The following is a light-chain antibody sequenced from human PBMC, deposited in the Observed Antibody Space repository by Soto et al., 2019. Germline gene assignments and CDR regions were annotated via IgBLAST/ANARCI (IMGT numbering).Light chain of an antibody. CDR2: GAS. CDR1: QSVSSSY. CDR3: QQYGCSPLT. J-gene: IGKJ4*01. Sequence: EIVLTQSPGTLSMSPGERATLSCRASQSVSSSYLAWYQQKPGQAPSLLISGASSRATGIPDRFSGSGSGTDFTLSISRLEPEDFAVYYCQQYGCSPLTFGGGTKVELK. V-gene: IGKV3-20*01.